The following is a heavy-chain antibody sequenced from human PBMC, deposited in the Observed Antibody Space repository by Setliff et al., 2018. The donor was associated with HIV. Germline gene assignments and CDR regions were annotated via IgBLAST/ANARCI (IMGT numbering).Heavy chain of an antibody. V-gene: IGHV1-18*01. J-gene: IGHJ4*02. D-gene: IGHD6-19*01. CDR2: ISAYNGNT. CDR3: ARGSSGWPYYFDY. Sequence: ASVKVSCKASGYTFTSYGISRVRQAPGQGLEWMGWISAYNGNTNYAQKLQGRVTMTTHTPTNTAYMELRSLGSDDTAVYYCARGSSGWPYYFDYWGQGTLVTVSS. CDR1: GYTFTSYG.